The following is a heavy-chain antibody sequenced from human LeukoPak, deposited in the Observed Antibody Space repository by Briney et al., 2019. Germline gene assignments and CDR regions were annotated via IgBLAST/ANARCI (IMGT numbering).Heavy chain of an antibody. V-gene: IGHV4-39*02. CDR3: ARDRDSSGTDY. J-gene: IGHJ4*02. D-gene: IGHD6-6*01. CDR1: GGSISSSSYY. Sequence: PSETLSLTCTVSGGSISSSSYYWGWIRQPPGKGLEWIGSIYYSGSTYYNPSLKSRVTISVDTSKNQFSLKLSSVTAADTAVYYCARDRDSSGTDYWGQGTLVTVSS. CDR2: IYYSGST.